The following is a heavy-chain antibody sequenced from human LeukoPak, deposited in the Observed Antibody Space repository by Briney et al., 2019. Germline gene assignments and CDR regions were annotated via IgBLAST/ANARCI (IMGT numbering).Heavy chain of an antibody. Sequence: PGGSLRLSCAASGFTFSSYAMSWVRQAPGKGLEWVSAISGSGGSTYYADSVKGRFTISRDNSKNTLYLRMNSLRAEDTAVYYCAKDPRYSSSWYDYWGQGTLVTVSS. CDR1: GFTFSSYA. CDR2: ISGSGGST. D-gene: IGHD6-13*01. J-gene: IGHJ4*02. V-gene: IGHV3-23*01. CDR3: AKDPRYSSSWYDY.